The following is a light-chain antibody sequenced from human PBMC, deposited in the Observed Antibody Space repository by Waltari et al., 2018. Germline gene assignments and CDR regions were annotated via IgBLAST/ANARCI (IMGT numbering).Light chain of an antibody. CDR3: QNHERLPAT. CDR1: QSVGRF. Sequence: ELVLTQSPGTLSLSPGERATLACRASQSVGRFLARYQQKPGQAPRLLIYQASNRATGIPDRFSGSGSGTDFSLTISRLEPEDFAVYYCQNHERLPATFGQGTKVEI. J-gene: IGKJ1*01. CDR2: QAS. V-gene: IGKV3-20*01.